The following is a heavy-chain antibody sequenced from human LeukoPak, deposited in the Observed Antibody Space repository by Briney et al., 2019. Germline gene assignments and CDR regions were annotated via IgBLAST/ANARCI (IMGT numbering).Heavy chain of an antibody. D-gene: IGHD6-13*01. CDR2: IISIFGTA. Sequence: ASVKVSCKASGGTFSSYAISWVRQAPGQGLEWMGGIISIFGTANYAQKFQGRVTITADKSTSTAYMELSSLRSEDTAVYYCASTPQYSSSWYATSSIDYWGQGTLVTASS. V-gene: IGHV1-69*06. J-gene: IGHJ4*02. CDR3: ASTPQYSSSWYATSSIDY. CDR1: GGTFSSYA.